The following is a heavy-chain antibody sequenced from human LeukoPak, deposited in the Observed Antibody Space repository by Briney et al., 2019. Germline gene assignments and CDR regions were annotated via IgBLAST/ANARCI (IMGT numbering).Heavy chain of an antibody. V-gene: IGHV3-23*01. CDR1: GLTFSRYA. CDR3: AKVSLVVVEYYFDY. J-gene: IGHJ4*02. D-gene: IGHD3-22*01. Sequence: SGGSLRHSCAVSGLTFSRYAMSWVRQAPGKGLEWVSAISESGSGTYYADSVKGRFTISRDNSKNTLYLQMNSLRAEDTAVYYCAKVSLVVVEYYFDYWGQGTLVTVSS. CDR2: ISESGSGT.